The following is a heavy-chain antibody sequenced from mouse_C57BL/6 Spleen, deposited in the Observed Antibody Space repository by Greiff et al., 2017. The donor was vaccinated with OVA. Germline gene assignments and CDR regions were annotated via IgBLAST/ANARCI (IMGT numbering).Heavy chain of an antibody. CDR2: INPNNGGT. V-gene: IGHV1-22*01. J-gene: IGHJ1*03. Sequence: VQLQQSGPELVKPGASVKMSCKASGYTFTDYNMHWVKQSHGKSLEWIGYINPNNGGTSYNQKFKGKATLTVNKSSSTAYMELRSLTSEDSAVYYCARSGLYYYGSSWYFDVWGTGTTVTVSS. D-gene: IGHD1-1*01. CDR1: GYTFTDYN. CDR3: ARSGLYYYGSSWYFDV.